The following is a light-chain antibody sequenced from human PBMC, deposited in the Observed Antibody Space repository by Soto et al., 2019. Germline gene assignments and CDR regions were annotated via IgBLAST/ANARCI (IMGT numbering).Light chain of an antibody. CDR2: DAS. CDR1: QDISKN. V-gene: IGKV1-33*01. Sequence: IQMTQSPSSLSASVGDRVTITCQASQDISKNLNWYQQKPGKAPKLLIYDASSLQTGVPSWFSGSGSQTHFTFTISSRQPEDVATYYCQQYDSRLPITCGQGTRLEIK. J-gene: IGKJ5*01. CDR3: QQYDSRLPIT.